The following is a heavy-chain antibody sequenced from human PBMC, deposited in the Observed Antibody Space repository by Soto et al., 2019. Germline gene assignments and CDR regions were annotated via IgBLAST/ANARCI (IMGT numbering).Heavy chain of an antibody. CDR3: ERAIPTAGTVDY. J-gene: IGHJ4*02. Sequence: SVKVSCKASGGTFSTYVLSWVRQAPGQGLEWMGGIIPIFGTANYAQKFQGRVTITADESTSTAYMELSSLKSEATAAHYSERAIPTAGTVDYWGQGTLATVSS. V-gene: IGHV1-69*13. CDR2: IIPIFGTA. D-gene: IGHD6-19*01. CDR1: GGTFSTYV.